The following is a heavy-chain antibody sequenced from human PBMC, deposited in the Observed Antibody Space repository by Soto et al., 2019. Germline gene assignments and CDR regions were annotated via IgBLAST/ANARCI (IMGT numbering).Heavy chain of an antibody. Sequence: SVKVSCKASGGTFSSYAISWVRQAPGQGLEWMGGIIPIFGTANYAQKFQGRVTITADESTSTAYMELSSLRAEDTAVYYCAKGAHYHGSGNYFPLDYWGQGSLVTVSS. J-gene: IGHJ4*02. CDR2: IIPIFGTA. V-gene: IGHV1-69*13. CDR3: AKGAHYHGSGNYFPLDY. CDR1: GGTFSSYA. D-gene: IGHD3-10*01.